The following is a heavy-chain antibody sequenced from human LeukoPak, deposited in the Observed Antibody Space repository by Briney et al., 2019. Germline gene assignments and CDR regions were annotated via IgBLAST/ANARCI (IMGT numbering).Heavy chain of an antibody. Sequence: EASETLSLTCAVYGGSFSGYYWSWIRQPPGKGLEWIGEINHSGSTNYNPSLKSRVTISVDTSKNQFSLKLSSVTAADTAVYYCVRGVNLGYCSSTSCRSRFDYWGQGTLVTVSS. CDR2: INHSGST. CDR3: VRGVNLGYCSSTSCRSRFDY. V-gene: IGHV4-34*01. J-gene: IGHJ4*02. D-gene: IGHD2-2*01. CDR1: GGSFSGYY.